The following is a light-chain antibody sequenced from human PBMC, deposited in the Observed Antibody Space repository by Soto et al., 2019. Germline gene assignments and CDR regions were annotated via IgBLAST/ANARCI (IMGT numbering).Light chain of an antibody. CDR2: DVI. CDR3: SSYTNINTRACV. CDR1: SSDVGGYNF. Sequence: QSVLTQPRSVSGSPGQSVTISCTGTSSDVGGYNFVSWFQQHPGKAPKLIIYDVIKRPSGVPNRFSGSKSGNTASLTISGLQAEDEAEYYCSSYTNINTRACVFGTGTKVTVL. V-gene: IGLV2-11*01. J-gene: IGLJ1*01.